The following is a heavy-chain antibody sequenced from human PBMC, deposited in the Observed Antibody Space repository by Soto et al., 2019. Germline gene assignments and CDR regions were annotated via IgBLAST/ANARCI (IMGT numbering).Heavy chain of an antibody. V-gene: IGHV4-61*01. J-gene: IGHJ5*02. CDR3: ARLSLTNAYYYILTGYSNWFDL. CDR1: GGSVNSATYY. CDR2: IYYSGTT. Sequence: SETLSLTCTVSGGSVNSATYYWSWIRQPPGKGLEWIGYIYYSGTTKYNPSLNSRVTISVDTSKNQFSLTVTSVAAADTAVYYCARLSLTNAYYYILTGYSNWFDLWGKGSLVTVSS. D-gene: IGHD3-9*01.